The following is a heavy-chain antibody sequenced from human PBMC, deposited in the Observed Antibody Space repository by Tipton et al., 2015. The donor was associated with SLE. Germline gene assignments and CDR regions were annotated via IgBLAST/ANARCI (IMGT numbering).Heavy chain of an antibody. D-gene: IGHD6-13*01. CDR2: IYYTGST. CDR3: ASGYSSTWYGMDV. V-gene: IGHV4-39*01. Sequence: TLSLTCTVSGGSISSSSYYWGWIRQPPGKGLEWIGNIYYTGSTSYNPSLKSRVTISLDTSKNQFSLKLSSVTAADTAVYYCASGYSSTWYGMDVWGQGTTVTVSS. CDR1: GGSISSSSYY. J-gene: IGHJ6*02.